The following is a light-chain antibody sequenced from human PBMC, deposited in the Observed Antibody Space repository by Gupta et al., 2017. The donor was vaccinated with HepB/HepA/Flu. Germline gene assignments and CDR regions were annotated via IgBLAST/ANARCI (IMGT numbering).Light chain of an antibody. CDR1: QSISSY. CDR3: QQRDSTPHT. J-gene: IGKJ2*01. CDR2: AAS. V-gene: IGKV1-39*01. Sequence: DIQMTQSPSSLSASVGDRVTITCRASQSISSYLNWYQQKPGKAPKLLIYAASSVQSGVPSRFSGSGSGTDFTLTISRLQPEDFATYYCQQRDSTPHTFGQGTKLEIK.